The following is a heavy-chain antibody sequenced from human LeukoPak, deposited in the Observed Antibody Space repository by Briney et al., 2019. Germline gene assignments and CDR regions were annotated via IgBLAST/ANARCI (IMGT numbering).Heavy chain of an antibody. CDR1: GFTFSSYE. CDR2: ISTSGSTI. V-gene: IGHV3-48*03. CDR3: ARGNSGTYYPFDN. D-gene: IGHD1-26*01. J-gene: IGHJ4*02. Sequence: QTGGSLRLSCAASGFTFSSYEMNWVRQALGKGLEWVSYISTSGSTIYYADSVKGRFTISRDNAKDSLYLQVSSLRAEDTAVYYCARGNSGTYYPFDNWGQGTLVTVSS.